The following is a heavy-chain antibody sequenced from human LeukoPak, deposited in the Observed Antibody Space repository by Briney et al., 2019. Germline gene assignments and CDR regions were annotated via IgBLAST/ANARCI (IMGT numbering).Heavy chain of an antibody. V-gene: IGHV1-18*01. CDR1: GYTFTSYG. Sequence: ASVKVSCRASGYTFTSYGISWVRQAPGQGLEWMGWISAYNGNTNYAQKLQGRVTMTTDTSTSTAYMELRSLRSDDTAVYYCASISYYDSSGYYYPLDYWGQGTLVTVSS. D-gene: IGHD3-22*01. CDR2: ISAYNGNT. CDR3: ASISYYDSSGYYYPLDY. J-gene: IGHJ4*02.